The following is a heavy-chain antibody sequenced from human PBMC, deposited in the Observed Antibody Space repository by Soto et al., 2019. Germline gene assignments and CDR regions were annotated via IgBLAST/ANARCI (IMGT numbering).Heavy chain of an antibody. V-gene: IGHV5-51*01. Sequence: EVQLVQSGTEVKKPGESLKISCKASGYSFSFYWIGWVRQMPGKGLEWMAIMYPDDSDIRYSPSFEAHVTISADKSTSTAFLQWSSLKASDTAMYYCATAYVYDIENSTYYRDAFDIWGQGTLVTVSS. J-gene: IGHJ3*02. CDR1: GYSFSFYW. CDR3: ATAYVYDIENSTYYRDAFDI. D-gene: IGHD3-22*01. CDR2: MYPDDSDI.